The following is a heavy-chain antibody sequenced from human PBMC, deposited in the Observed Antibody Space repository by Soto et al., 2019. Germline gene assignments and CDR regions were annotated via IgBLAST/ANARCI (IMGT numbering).Heavy chain of an antibody. CDR1: GFTFGDYA. D-gene: IGHD2-2*02. CDR3: TSGPYCSSSSCYRGDYYYYYGLDV. J-gene: IGHJ6*02. Sequence: PGGSLRLSCTTSGFTFGDYAVSWVRQAPGKGLEWVAFIRSEAFGGTTEYAASVKGRFTISRDDSKSIAYPQMNSLKTEDTAVYFCTSGPYCSSSSCYRGDYYYYYGLDVWGQGTTVTVSS. CDR2: IRSEAFGGTT. V-gene: IGHV3-49*04.